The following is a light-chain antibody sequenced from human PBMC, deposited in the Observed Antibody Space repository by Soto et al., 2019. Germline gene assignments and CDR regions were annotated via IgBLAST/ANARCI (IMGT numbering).Light chain of an antibody. CDR2: EVS. CDR3: SSYTSSSTPCV. Sequence: QSVLTQPASVSGSPGQSITISCTGTSSEVGGDNYVSWYQQHPGTAPNLMIYEVSNRPSGVSNRFSGSKSGNPASLTISGLQAADEADYYCSSYTSSSTPCVFGTGTKVTVL. V-gene: IGLV2-14*01. CDR1: SSEVGGDNY. J-gene: IGLJ1*01.